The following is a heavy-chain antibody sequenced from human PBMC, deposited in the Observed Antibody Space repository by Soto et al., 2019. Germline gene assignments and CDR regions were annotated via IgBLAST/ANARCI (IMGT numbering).Heavy chain of an antibody. D-gene: IGHD2-15*01. CDR1: GGSFNNFY. Sequence: QVQLQESGPGLVKPSETLSLTCTVSGGSFNNFYWSWLRQPPGEGLEWIGWIYYRGTTNYNPSLKRRVTISLDTSKSQFSLKLNSVTAADTAVYYCARGHRYCSGGSCYLFDYWGQGDLVTVSS. V-gene: IGHV4-59*01. CDR2: IYYRGTT. CDR3: ARGHRYCSGGSCYLFDY. J-gene: IGHJ4*02.